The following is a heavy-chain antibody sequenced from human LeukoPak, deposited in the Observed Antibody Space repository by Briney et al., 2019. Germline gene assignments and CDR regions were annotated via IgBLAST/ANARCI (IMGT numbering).Heavy chain of an antibody. V-gene: IGHV1-2*02. CDR1: GYTFIGYY. Sequence: VASVKVSCKASGYTFIGYYMQWVRQAPGQGLEWMGWINPNSGGTNYAQKFQGRVTMTRDTSISTAYMELSRLTSDDTAVYYCARDNWGGMDDDYWGQGTLVTVSS. CDR3: ARDNWGGMDDDY. CDR2: INPNSGGT. J-gene: IGHJ4*02. D-gene: IGHD7-27*01.